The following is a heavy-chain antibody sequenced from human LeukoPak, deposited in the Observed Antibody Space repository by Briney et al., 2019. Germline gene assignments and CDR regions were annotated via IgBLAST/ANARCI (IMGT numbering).Heavy chain of an antibody. J-gene: IGHJ4*02. D-gene: IGHD3-16*02. CDR1: GYTLTGYY. Sequence: ASVKVSCKASGYTLTGYYMHWVRQAPGQGLEWMGWINTNTGNPTYAQGFTGRFVFSLDTSVSTAYLQISSLKAEDTAVYYCARVIAMEDFDYWGQGTLVTVSS. V-gene: IGHV7-4-1*02. CDR3: ARVIAMEDFDY. CDR2: INTNTGNP.